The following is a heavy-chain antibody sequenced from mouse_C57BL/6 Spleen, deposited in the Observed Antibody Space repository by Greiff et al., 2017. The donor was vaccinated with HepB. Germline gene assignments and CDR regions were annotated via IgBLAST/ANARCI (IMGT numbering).Heavy chain of an antibody. V-gene: IGHV6-3*01. CDR3: TSGRWRSTMVTYFDY. J-gene: IGHJ2*01. CDR1: GFTFSNYW. D-gene: IGHD2-2*01. Sequence: EVKLEESGGGLVQPGGSMKLSCVASGFTFSNYWMNWVRQSPEKGLEWVAQIRLKSDNYATHYAESVKGRFTISRDDSTSSVYLQMNNLRAEDTGIYYCTSGRWRSTMVTYFDYWGQGTTLTVSS. CDR2: IRLKSDNYAT.